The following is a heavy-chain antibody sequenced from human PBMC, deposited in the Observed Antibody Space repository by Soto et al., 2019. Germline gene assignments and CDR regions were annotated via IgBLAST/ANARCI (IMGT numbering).Heavy chain of an antibody. CDR3: ARGDIVVVPAAIGGWFDP. D-gene: IGHD2-2*02. CDR2: IYYSGST. J-gene: IGHJ5*02. CDR1: GGSISSGGYY. V-gene: IGHV4-31*03. Sequence: QVQLQESGPGLVKPSQTLSLTCTVSGGSISSGGYYWSWIRQHPGKGLERIGYIYYSGSTYYNPSLKRRVTISVDTSKNQFSLKLSSVTAADTAVYYCARGDIVVVPAAIGGWFDPWGQGTLVTVSS.